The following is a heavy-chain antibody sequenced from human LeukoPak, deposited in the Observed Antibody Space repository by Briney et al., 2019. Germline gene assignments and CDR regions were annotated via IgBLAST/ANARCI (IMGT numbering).Heavy chain of an antibody. CDR1: GFTFDDYA. J-gene: IGHJ3*02. D-gene: IGHD6-13*01. V-gene: IGHV3-9*01. Sequence: PGRSLRLSCAASGFTFDDYAMHWVRQAPGKGLEWVSGISWNSGSIGYADSVKGRFTISRDNAKNSLYLQMNSLRAEDTALYYCAKGETASIAAAGTWYALDIWGQGTMVTVSS. CDR2: ISWNSGSI. CDR3: AKGETASIAAAGTWYALDI.